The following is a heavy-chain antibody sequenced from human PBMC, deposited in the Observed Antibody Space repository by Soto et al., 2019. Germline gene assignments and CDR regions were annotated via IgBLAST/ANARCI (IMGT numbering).Heavy chain of an antibody. V-gene: IGHV4-59*08. CDR2: IYYSGST. D-gene: IGHD1-1*01. J-gene: IGHJ6*02. CDR1: GGSISSYY. Sequence: SETLSLTCTLTGGSISSYYWSWIRQPPGKGLEWIGNIYYSGSTNYNPSLKSRVTISVATSKNQLSLKLNSLTAADTVVYYCRRISRYRTEVWGQVTTVTVSS. CDR3: RRISRYRTEV.